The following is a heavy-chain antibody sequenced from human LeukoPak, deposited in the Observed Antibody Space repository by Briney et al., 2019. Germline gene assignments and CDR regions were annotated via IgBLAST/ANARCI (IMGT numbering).Heavy chain of an antibody. CDR2: VYYSGST. CDR1: GGSISNYY. Sequence: SETLSLTCTVSGGSISNYYWSWTRQPPGGGLEWIGYVYYSGSTNYNPSLKSRVTMSVDTSKNQFSLNLSSVTAADTAVYYCARSYSSSWIDYWGQGTLVTVSS. CDR3: ARSYSSSWIDY. J-gene: IGHJ4*02. V-gene: IGHV4-59*01. D-gene: IGHD6-13*01.